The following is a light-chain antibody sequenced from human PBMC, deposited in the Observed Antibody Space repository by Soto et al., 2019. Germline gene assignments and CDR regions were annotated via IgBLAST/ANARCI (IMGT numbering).Light chain of an antibody. J-gene: IGKJ4*01. CDR2: AAS. V-gene: IGKV3-20*01. Sequence: EIVLTQSPGTLSLSPGERATLSCRASQSVTSSTYLAWYQQKPGQAPRLLIYAASSRATGIPDRFSGSGSGTDFTLTISRLEPEDLAVYYCQQYGSSLGLTFGGGTKVEIK. CDR3: QQYGSSLGLT. CDR1: QSVTSSTY.